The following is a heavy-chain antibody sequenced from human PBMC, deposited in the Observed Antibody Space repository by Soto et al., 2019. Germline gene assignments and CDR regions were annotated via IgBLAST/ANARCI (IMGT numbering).Heavy chain of an antibody. D-gene: IGHD2-15*01. CDR2: ISGSGGST. Sequence: EGSLRLSCSASGFTFSSYAMSWLLQAPGKGLEWVSAISGSGGSTYYADSVKGRFTISRDNSKNTLYLQMNSLRAEDTAFYYCAKYCSGVSGLPCGQGTLVT. J-gene: IGHJ5*02. CDR3: AKYCSGVSGLP. CDR1: GFTFSSYA. V-gene: IGHV3-23*01.